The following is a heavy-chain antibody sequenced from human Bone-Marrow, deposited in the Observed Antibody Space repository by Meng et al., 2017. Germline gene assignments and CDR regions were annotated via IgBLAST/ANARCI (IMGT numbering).Heavy chain of an antibody. CDR2: IWCHGSNQ. CDR1: GFNFSTYG. V-gene: IGHV3-33*01. CDR3: ARTQQLVRDVYYGMDV. Sequence: GESLKISCAASGFNFSTYGMHWVRRAPGKGLEWVADIWCHGSNQYYADSVRGRSTISRDNSKNSMYVQMNSLRTEDTAVYYCARTQQLVRDVYYGMDVWGQGTRVTVSS. J-gene: IGHJ6*02. D-gene: IGHD6-13*01.